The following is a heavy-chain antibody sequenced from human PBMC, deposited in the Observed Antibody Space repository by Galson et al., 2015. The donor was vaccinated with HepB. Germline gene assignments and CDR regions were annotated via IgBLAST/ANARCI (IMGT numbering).Heavy chain of an antibody. CDR3: ARTTGPTVTRFDY. D-gene: IGHD4-17*01. J-gene: IGHJ4*02. CDR1: DGSISSGHHY. Sequence: TLSLTCTVSDGSISSGHHYWGWIRQPPGKGLEWIGNILYSGSTYYTPSLKSRITMSVDTSKNQISLKLNSVTAADTAVYYCARTTGPTVTRFDYWGQGTLVTVSS. CDR2: ILYSGST. V-gene: IGHV4-39*01.